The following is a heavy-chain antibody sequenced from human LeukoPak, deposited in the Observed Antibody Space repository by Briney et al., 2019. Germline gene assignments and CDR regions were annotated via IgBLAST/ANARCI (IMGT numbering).Heavy chain of an antibody. D-gene: IGHD2-2*01. V-gene: IGHV1-69*05. CDR3: ARVRYCSSTSCSYYYYYYMDV. Sequence: SVKVSCKASGGTFSSCAISWVRQAPGQGLEWMGGIIPIFGTANYAQKFQGRVTITTDESTSTAYMELSSLRSEDTAVYYCARVRYCSSTSCSYYYYYYMDVWGKGTTVTVSS. J-gene: IGHJ6*03. CDR2: IIPIFGTA. CDR1: GGTFSSCA.